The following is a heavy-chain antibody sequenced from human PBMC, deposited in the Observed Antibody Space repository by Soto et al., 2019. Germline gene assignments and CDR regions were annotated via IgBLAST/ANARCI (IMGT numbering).Heavy chain of an antibody. CDR1: GFTFSSYA. Sequence: AGGSLRLSCAASGFTFSSYAMHWVRQAPGKGLEWVAVISYDGSNKYYADSVKGRFTISRDNSKNTLYLQMNSLRAEDTAVYYCARDRVPYSSGSNWFDPWGQGALVTVSS. J-gene: IGHJ5*02. D-gene: IGHD3-22*01. CDR2: ISYDGSNK. CDR3: ARDRVPYSSGSNWFDP. V-gene: IGHV3-30-3*01.